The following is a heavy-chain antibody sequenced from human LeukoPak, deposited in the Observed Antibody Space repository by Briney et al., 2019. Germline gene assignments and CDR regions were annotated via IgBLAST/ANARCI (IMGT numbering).Heavy chain of an antibody. CDR1: GGSISSYD. CDR3: ANSYGSYYGQFSIDY. CDR2: IYYSGST. Sequence: PSETLSLTCTVSGGSISSYDWSWIRQPPGKGLEWIGYIYYSGSTNYNPSLKSRVTISVDTSKNQFSLKLSSVTAADTAVYYCANSYGSYYGQFSIDYWGQGTLVTVSS. J-gene: IGHJ4*02. D-gene: IGHD1-26*01. V-gene: IGHV4-59*08.